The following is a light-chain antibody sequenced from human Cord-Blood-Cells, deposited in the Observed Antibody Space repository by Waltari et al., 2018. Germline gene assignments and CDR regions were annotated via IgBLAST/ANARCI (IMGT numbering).Light chain of an antibody. Sequence: EIVLTQSPGTLSLSPGERATIPCRASQSVSSSSLAWYQQKPGQAPRLLIYGASSRATGIPDRCSGSGSGTDFTLTISRLEPEDFAVYYCQQYGSSPPWTFGQGTKVEIK. CDR3: QQYGSSPPWT. CDR2: GAS. V-gene: IGKV3-20*01. J-gene: IGKJ1*01. CDR1: QSVSSSS.